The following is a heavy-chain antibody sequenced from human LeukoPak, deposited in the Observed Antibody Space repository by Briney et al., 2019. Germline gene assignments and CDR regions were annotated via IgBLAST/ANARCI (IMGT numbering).Heavy chain of an antibody. CDR2: ISSSSSTI. CDR1: GFTFSSYS. V-gene: IGHV3-48*04. J-gene: IGHJ4*02. CDR3: ARDPSSSGWYGYYFDY. D-gene: IGHD6-19*01. Sequence: GGSLRLSCAASGFTFSSYSMNWVRQAPGKGLEWVSYISSSSSTIYYADSVKGRFTISRDNAKNSLYPQMNSLRVEDTAVYYCARDPSSSGWYGYYFDYWGQGTLVSVSS.